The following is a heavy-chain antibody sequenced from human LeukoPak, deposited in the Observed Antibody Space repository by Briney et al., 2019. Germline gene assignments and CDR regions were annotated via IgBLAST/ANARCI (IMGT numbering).Heavy chain of an antibody. CDR1: GGSISSYY. Sequence: PSETLSLTCTVSGGSISSYYLNWLRQPPGKGLEWVGHIYYSGSASYNPSLKSRVTISVDTSKNQFSLRLTSVTAADTAVYYCARDPGRRGSGLDWGQGTLVTVSS. D-gene: IGHD6-25*01. J-gene: IGHJ4*02. V-gene: IGHV4-59*01. CDR3: ARDPGRRGSGLD. CDR2: IYYSGSA.